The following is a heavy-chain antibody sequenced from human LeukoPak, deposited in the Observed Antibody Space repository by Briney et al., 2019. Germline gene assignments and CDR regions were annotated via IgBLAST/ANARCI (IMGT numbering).Heavy chain of an antibody. J-gene: IGHJ4*02. CDR2: ISGSGGST. CDR1: GFTFSNYA. V-gene: IGHV3-23*01. CDR3: AKDRGYCSGVNCYRFDY. D-gene: IGHD2-15*01. Sequence: GGSLRLSCAASGFTFSNYAMSWVRQAPGKGLEWVSAISGSGGSTYFPDSVKGRFTISRDNSNNTLYLQMNSLRAEDTAVYYCAKDRGYCSGVNCYRFDYWGQGTLVTVSS.